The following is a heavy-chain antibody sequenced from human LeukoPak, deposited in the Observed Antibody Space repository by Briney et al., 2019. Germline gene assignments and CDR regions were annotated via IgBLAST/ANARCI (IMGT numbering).Heavy chain of an antibody. Sequence: SETLSLTCAVYGGSLSGYSWSWIRQPPGEGLQWIGEIDESGRINYNPSLKSRVTISVVTTKNQFSLQLSSLTAADTAVYYCARGHGGLGGMDVWGLGTTVIVS. CDR3: ARGHGGLGGMDV. CDR1: GGSLSGYS. V-gene: IGHV4-34*01. CDR2: IDESGRI. D-gene: IGHD2-15*01. J-gene: IGHJ6*02.